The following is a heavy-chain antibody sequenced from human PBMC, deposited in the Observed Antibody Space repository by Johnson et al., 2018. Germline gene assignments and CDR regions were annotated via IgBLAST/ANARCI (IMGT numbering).Heavy chain of an antibody. D-gene: IGHD5-24*01. CDR3: ARGPTILDYDYGLDV. Sequence: QVQLVQSGPGLVKPSETLSLPCTVSGGSISSYYWNWIRPPPGKRLEWIGSIHYSGSTNYNPSPKSRVTISVDTSHKQFSLKLSSVTGADTAVYYCARGPTILDYDYGLDVGSQGTTVTVSS. V-gene: IGHV4-59*01. J-gene: IGHJ6*02. CDR1: GGSISSYY. CDR2: IHYSGST.